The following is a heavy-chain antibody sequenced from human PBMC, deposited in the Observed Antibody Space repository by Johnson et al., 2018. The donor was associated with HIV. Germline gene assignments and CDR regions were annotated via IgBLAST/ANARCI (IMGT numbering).Heavy chain of an antibody. D-gene: IGHD3/OR15-3a*01. CDR2: INWNGGKT. J-gene: IGHJ3*02. V-gene: IGHV3-20*04. Sequence: MQLVESGGGVVRPGWSLRLSCAASGFSFDNYGMSWVRQVPGKGLEWVSGINWNGGKTGYADSVKGRFTTSRDNAKKSLYLQMNSLRAEDTALYFCARVTIFGLTKVDGFDIWGQGTMVIVSS. CDR3: ARVTIFGLTKVDGFDI. CDR1: GFSFDNYG.